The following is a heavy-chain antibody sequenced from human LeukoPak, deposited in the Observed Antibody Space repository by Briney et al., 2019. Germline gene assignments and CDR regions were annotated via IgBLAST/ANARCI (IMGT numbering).Heavy chain of an antibody. CDR3: ARDPNGDYIGAFDM. D-gene: IGHD4-17*01. V-gene: IGHV3-23*01. CDR1: GFTFSAYA. Sequence: GGSLRLSCTASGFTFSAYAMMWVRQAPGKGPEWVSAIRGGGTSEFYADSVEGRFRISRDNSKDTLFLQMNSLRAEDTAVYYCARDPNGDYIGAFDMWGPGTMVTVSS. J-gene: IGHJ3*02. CDR2: IRGGGTSE.